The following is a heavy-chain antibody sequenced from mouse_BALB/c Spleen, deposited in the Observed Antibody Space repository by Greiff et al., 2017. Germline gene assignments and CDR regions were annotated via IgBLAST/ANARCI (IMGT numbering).Heavy chain of an antibody. V-gene: IGHV1-39*01. CDR3: ASHGNYGNYYAMDY. D-gene: IGHD2-1*01. CDR1: GYSFTGYN. CDR2: IDPYYGGT. J-gene: IGHJ4*01. Sequence: EVQLHQSGPELEKPGASVKISCKASGYSFTGYNMNWVKQSNGKSLEWIGNIDPYYGGTSYNQKFKGKATLTVDKSSSTAYMQLKSLTSEDSAVYYCASHGNYGNYYAMDYWGQGTSVTVSS.